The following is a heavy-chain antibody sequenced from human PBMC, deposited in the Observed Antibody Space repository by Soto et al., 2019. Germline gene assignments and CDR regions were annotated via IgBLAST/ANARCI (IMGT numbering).Heavy chain of an antibody. CDR1: GFTFSDYY. V-gene: IGHV3-11*01. Sequence: GGSLRLSCAASGFTFSDYYMSWIRQAPGKGLEWVSYISSSGSTIYYADSVKGRFTISRDNAKNSLYLQMNSLRAEDTAVYYCARDKRITIFGVVIPQYYYYGMGVWGQGTTVTVSS. D-gene: IGHD3-3*01. CDR2: ISSSGSTI. J-gene: IGHJ6*02. CDR3: ARDKRITIFGVVIPQYYYYGMGV.